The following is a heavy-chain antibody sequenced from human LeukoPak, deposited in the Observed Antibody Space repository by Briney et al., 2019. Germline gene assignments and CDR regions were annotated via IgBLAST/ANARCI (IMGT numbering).Heavy chain of an antibody. CDR2: FYSGGST. CDR1: GFTICSNY. CDR3: ARGAPFYYYAMDV. Sequence: HPGGSLRLSCAVSGFTICSNYMNWVRQAPGKGLEWVSVFYSGGSTYYADSVKGRFTISRDNSKNTLYLQMNTLRVEDTAVYYCARGAPFYYYAMDVWGQGTTVTVSS. J-gene: IGHJ6*02. V-gene: IGHV3-66*01.